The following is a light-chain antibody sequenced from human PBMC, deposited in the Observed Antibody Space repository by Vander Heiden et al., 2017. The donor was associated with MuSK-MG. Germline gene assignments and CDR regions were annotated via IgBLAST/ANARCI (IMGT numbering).Light chain of an antibody. J-gene: IGKJ3*01. CDR1: QSVLYTSNNKNY. CDR3: QQYYSPPFT. CDR2: WAS. Sequence: ILMTHSPDSLGVSLGERATITCKSSQSVLYTSNNKNYLAWYQQKPGQPPKLLIYWASTRQSGVPERFSGSGSGTDFTLTINNLQAEDLAVYSCQQYYSPPFTFGPGTTVEIK. V-gene: IGKV4-1*01.